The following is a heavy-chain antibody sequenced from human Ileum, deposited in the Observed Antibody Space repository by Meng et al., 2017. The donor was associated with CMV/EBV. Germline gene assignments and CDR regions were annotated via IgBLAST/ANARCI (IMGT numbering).Heavy chain of an antibody. J-gene: IGHJ4*02. CDR1: GFNFSDHY. CDR3: ARTNGPPVAYCTGATCYTDY. D-gene: IGHD2-2*02. CDR2: SRNKANSYTT. Sequence: GESLKISCAASGFNFSDHYMDWVRQAPGKGLEWVARSRNKANSYTTEYAASVKGRFTISRDDSKNSLYLYMNSLKTEDTAIYFCARTNGPPVAYCTGATCYTDYWGQGTLVTVSS. V-gene: IGHV3-72*01.